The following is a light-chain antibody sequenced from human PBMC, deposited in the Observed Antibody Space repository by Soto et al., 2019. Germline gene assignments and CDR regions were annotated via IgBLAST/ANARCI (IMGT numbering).Light chain of an antibody. J-gene: IGKJ4*01. CDR2: DAS. CDR3: QQYDNLPALT. CDR1: QDISNY. V-gene: IGKV1-33*01. Sequence: DIQMTQSPSSLSASVGDRVTITCQASQDISNYLNWYQQKPGKAPKLLIYDASNLKTGVPSRFSGSGSGTDFTFSIRSLKPEDIATYYCQQYDNLPALTFGGGTKVEIK.